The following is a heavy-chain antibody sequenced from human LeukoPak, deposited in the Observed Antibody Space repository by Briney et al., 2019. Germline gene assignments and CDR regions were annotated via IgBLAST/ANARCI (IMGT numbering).Heavy chain of an antibody. V-gene: IGHV4-39*07. CDR2: IYHSGSI. CDR3: ARALVGTTGRFDY. J-gene: IGHJ4*02. D-gene: IGHD1-26*01. CDR1: GGSISSSSYY. Sequence: SETLSLTCTVSGGSISSSSYYWGWIRQPPGKGLEWIGNIYHSGSISYNPSLKSRVTISVDTSKNQFSLKLTSVTAADTAVYFCARALVGTTGRFDYWGQGTLVTVSS.